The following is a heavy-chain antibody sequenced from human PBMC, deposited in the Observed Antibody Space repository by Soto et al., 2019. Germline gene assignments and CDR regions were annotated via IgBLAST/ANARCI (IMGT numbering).Heavy chain of an antibody. CDR1: GFTFSSYS. D-gene: IGHD3-3*01. Sequence: ESVGGLVKPGGSLRLSCAASGFTFSSYSMNWVRQAPGKGLEWVSSISSSSSYIYYADSVKGRFTISRDNAKNSLYLQMNSLRAEDTAVYYCARSITIFGVVIRTSYFDYWGQGTLVTVSS. CDR2: ISSSSSYI. V-gene: IGHV3-21*01. CDR3: ARSITIFGVVIRTSYFDY. J-gene: IGHJ4*02.